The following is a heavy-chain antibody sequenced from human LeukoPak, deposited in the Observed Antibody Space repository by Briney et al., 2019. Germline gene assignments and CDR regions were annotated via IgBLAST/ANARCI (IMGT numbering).Heavy chain of an antibody. CDR3: ARLYDYYDSSSNYYFDY. D-gene: IGHD3-22*01. V-gene: IGHV4-39*01. J-gene: IGHJ4*02. Sequence: SETLSLTCTVSGGSISSSSYYWGWIRPPPGKGLEWIGSIYYSGSTYYYPSLKSRFARSVDTSKNQFSLKLSSVTAADTAVYYCARLYDYYDSSSNYYFDYWGQGALVIVSS. CDR2: IYYSGST. CDR1: GGSISSSSYY.